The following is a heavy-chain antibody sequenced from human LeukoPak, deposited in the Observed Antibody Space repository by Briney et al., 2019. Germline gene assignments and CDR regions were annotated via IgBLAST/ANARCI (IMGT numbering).Heavy chain of an antibody. CDR3: AKDDSSGCYDY. J-gene: IGHJ4*02. Sequence: GGSLRLSCAASGFTFSSYGMHWVRQAPGQGLEWVAVISYDGSNKYYADSVKGRFTISRDNSKNTLYLQMNSLRAEDTAVYYCAKDDSSGCYDYWGQGTLVTVSS. V-gene: IGHV3-30*18. D-gene: IGHD6-19*01. CDR1: GFTFSSYG. CDR2: ISYDGSNK.